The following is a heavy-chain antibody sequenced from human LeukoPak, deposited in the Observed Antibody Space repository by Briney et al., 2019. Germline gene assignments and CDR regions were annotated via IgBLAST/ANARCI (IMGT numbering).Heavy chain of an antibody. Sequence: GGSLRLSCAASGFTFSSYSMNGVRQAPGKGLEWVSSISSSSSYIYYADSVKGRFTISRDNAKNSLYLQMNSLRAEDTAVYYCARQGVQYYDSSGSHWGQGTLVTVSS. D-gene: IGHD3-22*01. J-gene: IGHJ4*02. V-gene: IGHV3-21*01. CDR1: GFTFSSYS. CDR2: ISSSSSYI. CDR3: ARQGVQYYDSSGSH.